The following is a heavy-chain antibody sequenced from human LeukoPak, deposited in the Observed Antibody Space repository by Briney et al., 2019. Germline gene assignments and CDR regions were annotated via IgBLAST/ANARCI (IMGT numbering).Heavy chain of an antibody. CDR3: AREGGDMAAAGTQGDY. V-gene: IGHV3-30-3*01. Sequence: PGRSLRLSCAASGFTFSSYAMHWVRQAPGKGLEWVAVISYDGSNKYYADSVKGRFTISRDNSKNTLYLQMNSLRAEDTAVYYCAREGGDMAAAGTQGDYWGQGTLVTVSS. J-gene: IGHJ4*02. CDR2: ISYDGSNK. D-gene: IGHD6-13*01. CDR1: GFTFSSYA.